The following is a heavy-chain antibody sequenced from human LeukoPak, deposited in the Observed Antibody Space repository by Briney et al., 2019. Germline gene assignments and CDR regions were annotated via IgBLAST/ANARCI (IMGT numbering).Heavy chain of an antibody. CDR2: ISSSNSTN. V-gene: IGHV3-48*04. Sequence: PGGSLRLSCAASGFTFSSYSMNWVRQAPGKGLEWVSYISSSNSTNYYADSVKGRFTISRDNAKNSLYLQMNSLRAEDTALYYCAKANSSGYYFPYWGQGTLVTVSS. CDR1: GFTFSSYS. J-gene: IGHJ4*02. CDR3: AKANSSGYYFPY. D-gene: IGHD3-22*01.